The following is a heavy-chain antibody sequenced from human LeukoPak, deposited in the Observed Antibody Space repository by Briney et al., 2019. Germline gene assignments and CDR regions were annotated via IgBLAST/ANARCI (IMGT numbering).Heavy chain of an antibody. CDR3: ARDRWGSSHNYYYYYMDV. CDR1: GFTFSSYA. D-gene: IGHD6-13*01. V-gene: IGHV3-30*04. CDR2: ISYDGSNK. Sequence: GGSLRLSCAASGFTFSSYAMHWVRQAPGKGLEWVAVISYDGSNKYYADSVKGRFTISRDNSKNTLYLQMNSLRAEDTAVYYCARDRWGSSHNYYYYYMDVWGKGTTVTVSS. J-gene: IGHJ6*03.